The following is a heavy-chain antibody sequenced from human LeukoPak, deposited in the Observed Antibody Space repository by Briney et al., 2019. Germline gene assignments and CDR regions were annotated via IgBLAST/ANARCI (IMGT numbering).Heavy chain of an antibody. CDR3: ARDLRQMSDYFDY. CDR2: INPDSGPT. CDR1: GYTFTGYY. Sequence: GESLKISCKGSGYTFTGYYIHWGRQAPGQGLEWMGWINPDSGPTNYSQNFQGRVTMTRDTSISTAYLELSSLRSDDTAVFYCARDLRQMSDYFDYWGQGTLVTVSS. D-gene: IGHD3-16*01. V-gene: IGHV1-2*02. J-gene: IGHJ4*02.